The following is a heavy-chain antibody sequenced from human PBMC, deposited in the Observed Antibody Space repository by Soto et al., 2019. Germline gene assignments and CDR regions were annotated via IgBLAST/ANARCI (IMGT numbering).Heavy chain of an antibody. Sequence: PSETLSLTCTVSGGSISYEYYHWTWIRQPPGKGLEWIGSIYYSGSTYYNPSLKSRVTISVDTSKNQFSLKLSSVTAADTAVYYCARHLSGSYYGSFDYWGQGTLVTVSS. CDR1: GGSISYEYYH. J-gene: IGHJ4*02. D-gene: IGHD1-26*01. CDR3: ARHLSGSYYGSFDY. V-gene: IGHV4-39*01. CDR2: IYYSGST.